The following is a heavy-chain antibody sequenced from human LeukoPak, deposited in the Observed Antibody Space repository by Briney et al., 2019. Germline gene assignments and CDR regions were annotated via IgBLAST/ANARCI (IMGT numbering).Heavy chain of an antibody. V-gene: IGHV1-46*03. J-gene: IGHJ5*02. Sequence: ASVKVSCEASGYTFTSYYMHWVRQAPGQGLEWMGIINPSGGSTSYAQKFQGRVTMTRDTSTSTVYMELSSLRSEDTAVYYCARDPYSDTYYDFWSGYTNNWFDPWGQGTLVTVSS. CDR2: INPSGGST. CDR1: GYTFTSYY. CDR3: ARDPYSDTYYDFWSGYTNNWFDP. D-gene: IGHD3-3*01.